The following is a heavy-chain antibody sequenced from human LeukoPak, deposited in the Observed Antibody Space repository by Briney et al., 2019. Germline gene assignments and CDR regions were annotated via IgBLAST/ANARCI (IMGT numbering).Heavy chain of an antibody. Sequence: VKVSCKASGGTFSSYAISWVRQAPGQGLEWMGGIIPIFGTANYAQKFQGRVTITADESTSTAYMELSSLRSEDTAVYYCAGGYQLLYNWFDPWGQGTLVTVSS. CDR2: IIPIFGTA. D-gene: IGHD2-2*01. J-gene: IGHJ5*02. CDR3: AGGYQLLYNWFDP. CDR1: GGTFSSYA. V-gene: IGHV1-69*13.